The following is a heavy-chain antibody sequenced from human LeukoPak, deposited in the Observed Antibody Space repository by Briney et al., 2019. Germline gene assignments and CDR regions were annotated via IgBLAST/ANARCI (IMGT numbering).Heavy chain of an antibody. CDR3: ARDPRGSSGWFDP. D-gene: IGHD1-26*01. V-gene: IGHV1-2*04. CDR2: INPNSGGT. J-gene: IGHJ5*02. CDR1: GYTFTGYY. Sequence: ASVKVSCKASGYTFTGYYMHWVRQAPGQGLEWMGWINPNSGGTNYAQKFQGWVTMTRDTSISTAYMELSRLRSDDTAVYYCARDPRGSSGWFDPWGQGTLVTVSS.